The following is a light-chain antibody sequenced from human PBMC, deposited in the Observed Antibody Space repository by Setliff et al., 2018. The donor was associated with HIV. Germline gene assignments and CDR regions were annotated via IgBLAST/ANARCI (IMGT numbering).Light chain of an antibody. CDR3: SSYTTSSTYV. CDR2: DVN. CDR1: SSDVGGYNY. V-gene: IGLV2-14*03. J-gene: IGLJ1*01. Sequence: QSVLTQPASVSGSPGQSITISCTGTSSDVGGYNYVSWYQQHPGKAPKLMISDVNKRPSGVSDRFSGSKSGNTASLTISGLQAEDEANYYCSSYTTSSTYVFGPGTKVTVL.